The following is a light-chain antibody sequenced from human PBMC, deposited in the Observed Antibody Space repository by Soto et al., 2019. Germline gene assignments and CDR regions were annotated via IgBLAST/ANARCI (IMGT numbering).Light chain of an antibody. V-gene: IGKV3-15*01. CDR1: HRVSSY. CDR2: ATS. J-gene: IGKJ4*01. Sequence: EIVMTQSPATLSVSPGERATRSCRASHRVSSYLAWYQQKPGQAPRLLIYATSTRATGVPARFSGSGSGTEFTLTITSLQSEDFAVYYCQQYNNWPLTFGGGTKVEIK. CDR3: QQYNNWPLT.